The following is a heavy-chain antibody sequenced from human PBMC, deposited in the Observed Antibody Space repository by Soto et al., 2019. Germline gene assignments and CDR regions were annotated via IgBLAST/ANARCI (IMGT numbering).Heavy chain of an antibody. CDR3: ARVAVAARPRWYNWFDP. CDR1: GYTFTDYD. J-gene: IGHJ5*02. CDR2: MNPNSGET. V-gene: IGHV1-8*02. Sequence: QEQLVQSGAEVKKPGASVKVSCMTSGYTFTDYDINWVRQATGQGLEFIGWMNPNSGETGYAQKSQGRVTMTRSTSLSTAYLELSSLTSDDTAVYFCARVAVAARPRWYNWFDPWGQGTLVTVSS. D-gene: IGHD2-15*01.